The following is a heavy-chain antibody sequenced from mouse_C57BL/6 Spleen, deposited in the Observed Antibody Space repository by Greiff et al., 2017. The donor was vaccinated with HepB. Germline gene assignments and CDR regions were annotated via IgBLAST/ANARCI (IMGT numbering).Heavy chain of an antibody. J-gene: IGHJ4*01. CDR2: INPSTGGT. Sequence: VQLQQSGPELVKPGASVKISCKASGYSLTGYYMNWVKQSPEKSLEWIGEINPSTGGTTYNQKFKTKATLTVDKSSSTAYMQLKSLTSEDSAVYYCARSGAMDYWGQGTSVTVSS. CDR1: GYSLTGYY. V-gene: IGHV1-42*01. CDR3: ARSGAMDY. D-gene: IGHD3-1*01.